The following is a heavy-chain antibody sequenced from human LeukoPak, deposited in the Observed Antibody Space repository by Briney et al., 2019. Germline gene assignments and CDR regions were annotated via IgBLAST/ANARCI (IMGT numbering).Heavy chain of an antibody. V-gene: IGHV3-11*01. Sequence: GGSLRLSCAASEFTFSDYYMSWIRQAPGKGLEWVSYISSSGSTIYYADSVKGRFTISRDNAKNSLYLQMNSLRAEDTAVYYCARDEGGTMVRGARYYYYGMDVWGQGTTVTVSS. CDR1: EFTFSDYY. D-gene: IGHD3-10*01. CDR3: ARDEGGTMVRGARYYYYGMDV. J-gene: IGHJ6*02. CDR2: ISSSGSTI.